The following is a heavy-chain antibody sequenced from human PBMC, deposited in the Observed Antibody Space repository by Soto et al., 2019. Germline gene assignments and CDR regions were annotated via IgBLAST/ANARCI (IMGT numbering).Heavy chain of an antibody. CDR3: ARLIGDYVPYFQH. J-gene: IGHJ1*01. CDR1: GGSISSSGYY. D-gene: IGHD4-17*01. V-gene: IGHV4-39*01. Sequence: QLQLQESGPGLVKPSETLSLTCTVSGGSISSSGYYWGWIRQPPGKGLEWIGSIYYSGSTYYNPSLKSRVTLSVDTSKNQFSLKLSSVTAADTAVYYCARLIGDYVPYFQHWGQGTLVTVSS. CDR2: IYYSGST.